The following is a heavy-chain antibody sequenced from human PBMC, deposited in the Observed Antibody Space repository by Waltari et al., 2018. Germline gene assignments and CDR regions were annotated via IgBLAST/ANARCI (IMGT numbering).Heavy chain of an antibody. CDR3: ASDRGDYTY. CDR2: ITSPGSTI. J-gene: IGHJ4*02. D-gene: IGHD4-17*01. CDR1: STES. V-gene: IGHV3-48*02. Sequence: STESMKWVRKAPVKELGRISYITSPGSTIHYAGSMTNQFSIFRVNAENSLYLPMNSLRDEDTPLYYCASDRGDYTYWGKGTRVTSSS.